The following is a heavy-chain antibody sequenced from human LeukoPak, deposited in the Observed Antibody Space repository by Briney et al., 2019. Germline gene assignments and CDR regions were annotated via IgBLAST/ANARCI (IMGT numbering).Heavy chain of an antibody. CDR2: ISSSSSII. CDR1: GFTFSRYS. Sequence: GGSLRLSCVASGFTFSRYSMNWVRQAPGKGLEWVSYISSSSSIIYYADSVKGRFTISRDNAKNSLYLQMNSLRDEDTAVYYCARSRGAGPGAYFDYWGQGTLITVSS. J-gene: IGHJ4*02. CDR3: ARSRGAGPGAYFDY. V-gene: IGHV3-48*02. D-gene: IGHD6-19*01.